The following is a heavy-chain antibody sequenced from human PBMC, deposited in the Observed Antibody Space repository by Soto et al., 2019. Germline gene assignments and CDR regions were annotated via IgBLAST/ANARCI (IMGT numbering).Heavy chain of an antibody. Sequence: QVQLEQSGAEVKKPGSSVKVSRKASGGTFSSYAISWVRQAPGQGLEWMGGIIPIFGTANYAQKFQGRVTITADESTSTAYMELSSLRSEDTAVYYCARGQEYSSSWTPTSYYYVIDVWCQGTTVTVSS. J-gene: IGHJ6*02. CDR1: GGTFSSYA. CDR2: IIPIFGTA. CDR3: ARGQEYSSSWTPTSYYYVIDV. D-gene: IGHD6-13*01. V-gene: IGHV1-69*01.